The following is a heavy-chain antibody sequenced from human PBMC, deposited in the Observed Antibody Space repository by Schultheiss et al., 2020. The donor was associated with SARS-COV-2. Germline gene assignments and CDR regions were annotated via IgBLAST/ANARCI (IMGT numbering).Heavy chain of an antibody. Sequence: GGSLRLSCAASGFTFDDYAMHWVRQAPGKGLEWVSAISGSGGSTYYADSVKGRFTISSDNSKNTLYLQMNSLRAEDTAVYYCARDNTYYGPMDVWGQGTTVTVSS. CDR2: ISGSGGST. CDR3: ARDNTYYGPMDV. V-gene: IGHV3-23*01. CDR1: GFTFDDYA. D-gene: IGHD3-10*01. J-gene: IGHJ6*02.